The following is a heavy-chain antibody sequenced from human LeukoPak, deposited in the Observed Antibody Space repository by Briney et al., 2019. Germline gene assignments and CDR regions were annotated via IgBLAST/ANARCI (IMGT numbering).Heavy chain of an antibody. D-gene: IGHD5-18*01. CDR3: ARGGTWIQLWLADY. CDR1: GCSFTSYW. V-gene: IGHV5-51*01. J-gene: IGHJ4*02. Sequence: GGSLKISFKGSGCSFTSYWIGWGRRKPGKGGEWRGIIYPCDSYTRYSPSFQGQVTISADKSISTAYLQWSSLKASDTAMYYCARGGTWIQLWLADYWGQGTLVTVSS. CDR2: IYPCDSYT.